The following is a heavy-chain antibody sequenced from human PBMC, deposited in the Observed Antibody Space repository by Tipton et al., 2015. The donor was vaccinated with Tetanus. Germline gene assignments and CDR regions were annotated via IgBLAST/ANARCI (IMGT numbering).Heavy chain of an antibody. J-gene: IGHJ4*02. CDR3: AKPILVANSGAAHNYFDS. CDR1: GFTFTTYA. D-gene: IGHD3-22*01. Sequence: GSLRLSCTASGFTFTTYAMSWVRQAPGKGLQWVSGITASADTTYYADSVKGRFTISRDNSKNTLYLQMNGLRADDTAVYYCAKPILVANSGAAHNYFDSWGQGTLVTVSS. V-gene: IGHV3-23*01. CDR2: ITASADTT.